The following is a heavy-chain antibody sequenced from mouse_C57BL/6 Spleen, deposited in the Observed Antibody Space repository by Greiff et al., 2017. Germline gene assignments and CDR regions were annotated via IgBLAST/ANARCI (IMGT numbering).Heavy chain of an antibody. V-gene: IGHV1-5*01. J-gene: IGHJ4*01. D-gene: IGHD2-1*01. Sequence: VQLQQSGTVLARPGASVKMSCKTSGYTFTSYWMHWVKQRPGQGLEWIGAIYPGNSDTSYNQKFKGKAKLTAVTSASTAYMELSSLTNEDSAVDYCTREGNYEAMDDWGQGTSVTVSS. CDR1: GYTFTSYW. CDR3: TREGNYEAMDD. CDR2: IYPGNSDT.